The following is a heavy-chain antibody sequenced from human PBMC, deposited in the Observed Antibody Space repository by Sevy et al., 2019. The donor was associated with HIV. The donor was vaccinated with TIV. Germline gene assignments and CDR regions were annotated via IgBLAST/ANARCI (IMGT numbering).Heavy chain of an antibody. Sequence: SETLSLTCTVSGGSISSSSYYWGWIRQPPGKGLEWIGSIYYSGSTYYNPSLKSRVTISVDTSKNQFALRLRSVTAEDTAVYYCARRIGYCSGGSCYWDYWGQGTLVTVSS. CDR3: ARRIGYCSGGSCYWDY. CDR2: IYYSGST. V-gene: IGHV4-39*01. D-gene: IGHD2-15*01. J-gene: IGHJ4*02. CDR1: GGSISSSSYY.